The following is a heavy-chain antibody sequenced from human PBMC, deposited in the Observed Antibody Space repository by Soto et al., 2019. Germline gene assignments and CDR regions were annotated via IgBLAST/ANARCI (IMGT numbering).Heavy chain of an antibody. CDR3: ARDQNVVVAASYTWFDP. CDR2: TYYRSKWYS. CDR1: GDSVSSNSAA. D-gene: IGHD2-15*01. V-gene: IGHV6-1*01. J-gene: IGHJ5*02. Sequence: SQTLSLTCAISGDSVSSNSAAWNWIRQSPSRGLEWLGRTYYRSKWYSDYAVSVKSRITINPDTSKNQFSLQLNSVTPEDTAVHYCARDQNVVVAASYTWFDPWGQGTLVTVSS.